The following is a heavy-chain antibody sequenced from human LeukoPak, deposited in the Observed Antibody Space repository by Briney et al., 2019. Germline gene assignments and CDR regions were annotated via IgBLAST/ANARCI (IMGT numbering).Heavy chain of an antibody. V-gene: IGHV3-48*03. Sequence: GGSLRLSCAASGFTFSSCEMNWVRQAPGKGLEWVSYISSSGSPVYYADSVKGRFTISRDNAKNSVYLQMNSLRAEDTAVYYCARAYCGGDCYGSSDAFDIWGQGTMVTVSS. D-gene: IGHD2-21*02. CDR3: ARAYCGGDCYGSSDAFDI. CDR1: GFTFSSCE. CDR2: ISSSGSPV. J-gene: IGHJ3*02.